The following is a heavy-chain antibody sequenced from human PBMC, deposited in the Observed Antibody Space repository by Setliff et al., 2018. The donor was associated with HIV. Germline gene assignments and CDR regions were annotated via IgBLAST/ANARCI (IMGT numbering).Heavy chain of an antibody. J-gene: IGHJ3*02. CDR1: GGTFRSHE. Sequence: GASVKVSCKASGGTFRSHEISWVRQAPGQGLEWMGGIVPILNTGNYAPKFQGRVTITADESTTTAYMELSSLRSEDTAVYYCARGDFYDSSGYFTDAFDIWGQGTMVT. CDR2: IVPILNTG. V-gene: IGHV1-69*13. D-gene: IGHD3-22*01. CDR3: ARGDFYDSSGYFTDAFDI.